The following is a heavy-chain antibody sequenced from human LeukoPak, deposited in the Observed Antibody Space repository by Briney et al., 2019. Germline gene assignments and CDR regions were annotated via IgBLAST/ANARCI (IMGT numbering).Heavy chain of an antibody. Sequence: GGSLRLSCAASGFTFSSYSMNWVRQAPGKGLEWVSSISSSSSYIYYADSVKGRFTISRDNAKNSLYLQMNSLRAEDTAVYYCASEQNCSGGSCYGPGAFDIWGQGTMVTVSS. D-gene: IGHD2-15*01. V-gene: IGHV3-21*01. CDR2: ISSSSSYI. J-gene: IGHJ3*02. CDR3: ASEQNCSGGSCYGPGAFDI. CDR1: GFTFSSYS.